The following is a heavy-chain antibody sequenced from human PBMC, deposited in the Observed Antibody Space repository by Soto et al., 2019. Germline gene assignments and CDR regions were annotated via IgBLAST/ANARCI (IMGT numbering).Heavy chain of an antibody. V-gene: IGHV4-39*01. CDR1: GGSISSSSYY. J-gene: IGHJ4*02. D-gene: IGHD6-19*01. Sequence: QLQLQESGPGLVKPSETLSLTCTVSGGSISSSSYYWGWIRQPPGKGLEWIGSIYYSGSTYYNPSLKSRVTISVDTSKNQFSLKLSSVTAADTAVYYCARHSRIAVAGTPGDYWGQGTLVTVSS. CDR3: ARHSRIAVAGTPGDY. CDR2: IYYSGST.